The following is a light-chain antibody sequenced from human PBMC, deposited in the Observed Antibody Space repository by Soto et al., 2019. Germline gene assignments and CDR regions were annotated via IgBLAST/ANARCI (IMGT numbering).Light chain of an antibody. J-gene: IGLJ1*01. CDR2: DVS. V-gene: IGLV2-14*01. Sequence: QPASFSGPPAHASPPSCPGHSSDVGGYSYVAWYQQHPGKAPKLMIYDVSNRPSGVSNRFSGSKSDNTASLTISVFQAKDEADYYCSSCISSNADVLVTGTK. CDR1: SSDVGGYSY. CDR3: SSCISSNADV.